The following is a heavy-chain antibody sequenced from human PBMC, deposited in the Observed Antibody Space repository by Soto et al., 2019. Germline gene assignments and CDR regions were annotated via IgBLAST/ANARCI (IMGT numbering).Heavy chain of an antibody. D-gene: IGHD3-22*01. J-gene: IGHJ5*02. CDR1: DYSISSGYY. CDR3: ARDTYYYDSSGLNWFDP. V-gene: IGHV4-38-2*01. CDR2: IYHSGST. Sequence: PAETLSLTCVVSDYSISSGYYWGWIRQPPVKGLEWIGSIYHSGSTYYNPSLKSRVTISVDTSKNQFSLKLSSVTAADTAVYYCARDTYYYDSSGLNWFDPWRKGNLVTVS.